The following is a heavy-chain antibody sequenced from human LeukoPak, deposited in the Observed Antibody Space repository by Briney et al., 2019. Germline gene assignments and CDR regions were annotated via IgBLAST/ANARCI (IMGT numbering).Heavy chain of an antibody. Sequence: GASVKVSCKASGGTFSSYAISWVRQAPGQGLEWMGGIIPIFDTANYAQKFQGRVTITTDESTNTANMELSSLRSEDTAVYYCARGDNGYNFLGVAAGYFDYWGQGTLVTVSS. CDR2: IIPIFDTA. D-gene: IGHD5-24*01. V-gene: IGHV1-69*05. CDR3: ARGDNGYNFLGVAAGYFDY. CDR1: GGTFSSYA. J-gene: IGHJ4*02.